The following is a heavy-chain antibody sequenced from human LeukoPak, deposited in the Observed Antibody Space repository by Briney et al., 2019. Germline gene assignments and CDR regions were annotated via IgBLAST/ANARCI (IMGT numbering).Heavy chain of an antibody. J-gene: IGHJ4*02. CDR1: GFTFSSYA. CDR3: ARVADFWSGYNGRFDY. Sequence: GSLRLSCAASGFTFSSYAMSWVRQAPGKGLEWIGEINHSGSTNYNPSLKSRVTISVDTSKNQFSLKLSSVTAADTAVYYCARVADFWSGYNGRFDYWGQGTLVTVSS. V-gene: IGHV4-34*01. D-gene: IGHD3-3*01. CDR2: INHSGST.